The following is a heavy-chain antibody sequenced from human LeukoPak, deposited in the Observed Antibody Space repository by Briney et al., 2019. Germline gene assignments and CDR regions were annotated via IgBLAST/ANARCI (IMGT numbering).Heavy chain of an antibody. CDR3: ARRVVVITESGVNWFDP. Sequence: SETLSLTCAVSGHFISISYYWSWIRQPPGKGLEWIGYIYYSGSTNYNPSLKSRVTISVDTSKNQFSLKLSSVTAADTAVYYCARRVVVITESGVNWFDPWGQGTLVTVSS. CDR1: GHFISISYY. J-gene: IGHJ5*02. D-gene: IGHD3-22*01. CDR2: IYYSGST. V-gene: IGHV4-59*08.